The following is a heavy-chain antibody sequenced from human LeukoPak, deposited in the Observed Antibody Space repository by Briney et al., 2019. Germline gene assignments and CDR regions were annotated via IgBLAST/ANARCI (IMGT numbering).Heavy chain of an antibody. V-gene: IGHV4-59*01. J-gene: IGHJ6*03. CDR2: IYYSGST. D-gene: IGHD2-15*01. CDR3: ARGPQWYAAGYYMDV. Sequence: SETLPLTCTVSGGSISSYYWSWIRQPPGKGLEWIGYIYYSGSTNYNPSLKSRVAISVDTSKNQFSLKLSSVTAADTAVYYCARGPQWYAAGYYMDVWGKGTTVTVSS. CDR1: GGSISSYY.